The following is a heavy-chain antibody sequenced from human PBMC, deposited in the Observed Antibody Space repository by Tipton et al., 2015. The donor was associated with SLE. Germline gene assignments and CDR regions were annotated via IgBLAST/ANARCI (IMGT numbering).Heavy chain of an antibody. CDR1: GFTFRSYA. D-gene: IGHD2-21*01. J-gene: IGHJ4*02. V-gene: IGHV3-66*02. CDR3: ARDLKGRVGIVDY. Sequence: GSLRLSCAASGFTFRSYAMHWVRQAPGKRLEWLSIIYSGGSTYYTDSVRGRFTISRDNSKNALYLQMNSLRVEDTAVYYCARDLKGRVGIVDYWGQGTLLTVSS. CDR2: IYSGGST.